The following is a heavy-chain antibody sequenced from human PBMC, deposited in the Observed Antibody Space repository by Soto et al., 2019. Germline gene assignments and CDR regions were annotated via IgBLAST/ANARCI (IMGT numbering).Heavy chain of an antibody. CDR3: ANYCRSTSCFSGGLAH. Sequence: QVQLVESGGGVVQPGRSLRLSCAASGFTFSSYGMHWVRQAPGKGLEWVAGISDDGSNKYYADSVKGRFTISRDNSKNTLYLKMNRLRAEDTAVYYCANYCRSTSCFSGGLAHLGQGTLVTVSS. CDR1: GFTFSSYG. D-gene: IGHD2-2*01. J-gene: IGHJ1*01. V-gene: IGHV3-30*18. CDR2: ISDDGSNK.